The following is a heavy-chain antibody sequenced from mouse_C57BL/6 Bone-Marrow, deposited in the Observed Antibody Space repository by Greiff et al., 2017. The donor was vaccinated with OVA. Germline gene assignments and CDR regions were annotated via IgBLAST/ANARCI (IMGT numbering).Heavy chain of an antibody. V-gene: IGHV14-4*01. J-gene: IGHJ4*01. D-gene: IGHD2-14*01. CDR2: IDPENGDT. Sequence: EVKLVESGAELVRPGASVKLSCTASGFNIKDDYMHWVKQRPEQGLEWIGWIDPENGDTEYASKFQGKATITADTSSNTAYLQLSSLTSEDTAVYYCTTRGYDCAMDYWGQGTSVTVSS. CDR1: GFNIKDDY. CDR3: TTRGYDCAMDY.